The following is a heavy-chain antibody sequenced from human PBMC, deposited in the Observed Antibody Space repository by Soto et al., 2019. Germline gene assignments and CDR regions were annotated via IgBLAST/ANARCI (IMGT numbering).Heavy chain of an antibody. Sequence: QVQLVQSGAEVRKPGSSVKVSCKASVGTFSNSAITWVRQAPGQGLEWVGGIIPIFGSTNYAQKFQGRGTITADESTSTAYMELSSLTSEDTAVYYCARDGDLRSDFWSGPLGGGWFDPWGQGTLVTVSS. V-gene: IGHV1-69*12. J-gene: IGHJ5*02. CDR1: VGTFSNSA. CDR3: ARDGDLRSDFWSGPLGGGWFDP. CDR2: IIPIFGST. D-gene: IGHD3-3*01.